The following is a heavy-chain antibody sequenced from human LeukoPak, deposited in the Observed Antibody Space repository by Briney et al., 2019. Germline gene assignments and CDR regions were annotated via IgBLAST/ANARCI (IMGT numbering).Heavy chain of an antibody. V-gene: IGHV3-48*03. CDR2: ISTTGSSI. CDR3: ARVQRGIAVALDY. CDR1: GFTFSSHE. D-gene: IGHD6-19*01. J-gene: IGHJ4*02. Sequence: GGSLRLSCAASGFTFSSHEMNWVRQAPGKGLEWVSYISTTGSSIYYADSVKGRFTISGDNVKNLLYLQMNSLRAEDTAVYYCARVQRGIAVALDYWGQGTLATVSS.